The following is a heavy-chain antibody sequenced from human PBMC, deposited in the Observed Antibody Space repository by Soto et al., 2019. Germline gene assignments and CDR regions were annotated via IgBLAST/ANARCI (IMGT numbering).Heavy chain of an antibody. CDR3: ASERTGTTSMDV. CDR1: GYTFTSYD. Sequence: QVQLVQSGAEVKKPGASVKVSCKASGYTFTSYDINWVRQATGQGLEWMGWMNPNSGNTGYAQKFRGRVTMTRNTSISTSYMELSSLRSEDTAVYYCASERTGTTSMDVWGQGTTVTVSS. CDR2: MNPNSGNT. V-gene: IGHV1-8*01. J-gene: IGHJ6*02. D-gene: IGHD1-1*01.